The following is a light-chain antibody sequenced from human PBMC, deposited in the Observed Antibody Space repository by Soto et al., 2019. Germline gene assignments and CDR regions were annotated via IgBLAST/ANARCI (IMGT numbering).Light chain of an antibody. V-gene: IGLV1-44*01. CDR2: SNN. Sequence: QSVLTQPTSASGTPGQRVTISCSGSSSNLGTNTVNWYQQLPGTAPKLLIYSNNARPSGVPDRFSGSKSGTSASLSISGLQSEDESVYFCAAWDDSLKGLLFGGGTKLTVL. CDR1: SSNLGTNT. CDR3: AAWDDSLKGLL. J-gene: IGLJ2*01.